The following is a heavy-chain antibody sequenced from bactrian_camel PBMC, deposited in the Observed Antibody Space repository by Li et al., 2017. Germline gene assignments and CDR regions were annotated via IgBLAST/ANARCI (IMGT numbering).Heavy chain of an antibody. D-gene: IGHD4*01. CDR1: GVTFVKDA. CDR2: ISRNGGFT. V-gene: IGHV3S63*01. CDR3: TKAYPDYASLSY. Sequence: HVQLVESGGGLVHAGGSLRLSCSASGVTFVKDAMAWFRQAPGKEREGVSCISRNGGFTYYASSVKGRFTISRDDAKNTVSLQLNSLKTEDMAMYYCTKAYPDYASLSYWGQGTQVTVS. J-gene: IGHJ4*01.